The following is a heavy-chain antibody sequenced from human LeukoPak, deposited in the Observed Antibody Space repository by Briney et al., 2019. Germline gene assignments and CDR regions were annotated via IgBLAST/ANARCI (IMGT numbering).Heavy chain of an antibody. J-gene: IGHJ4*02. D-gene: IGHD1-26*01. Sequence: ASVKVSCKASGGTFSSYAISWVRQAPGQGLEWMGGIIPIFGTANYAQKFQGRVTITTDESTSTAYMELSSLRSEDTAVYYCATERSSGSYYIGVYFDYWGQGTLVTVSS. CDR1: GGTFSSYA. CDR3: ATERSSGSYYIGVYFDY. V-gene: IGHV1-69*05. CDR2: IIPIFGTA.